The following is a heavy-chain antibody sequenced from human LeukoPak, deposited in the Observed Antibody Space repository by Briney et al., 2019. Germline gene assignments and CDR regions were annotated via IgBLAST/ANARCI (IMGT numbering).Heavy chain of an antibody. CDR1: GFTFSSYW. CDR3: VREVGATNPFDY. Sequence: PGGSLRLSCAASGFTFSSYWMHWVRQAPGKGLVWVSRINSDGSSTSYADSVKGRFTISRDNAKNTLYLQMNSLRAEDTAVYYCVREVGATNPFDYWGQGTLVTVSS. D-gene: IGHD1-26*01. J-gene: IGHJ4*02. CDR2: INSDGSST. V-gene: IGHV3-74*01.